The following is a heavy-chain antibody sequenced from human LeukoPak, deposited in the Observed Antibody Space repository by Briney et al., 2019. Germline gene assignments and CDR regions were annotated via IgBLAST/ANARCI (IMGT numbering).Heavy chain of an antibody. CDR1: GYSINSGYY. D-gene: IGHD5-18*01. J-gene: IGHJ4*02. V-gene: IGHV4-61*01. CDR2: IYYSGST. CDR3: ARVLGYRPYYFDY. Sequence: PSETLSLTCAVSGYSINSGYYWGWIRQPPGKGLEWIGYIYYSGSTNYNPSLKSRVTISVDTSKNQFSLKLSSVTAADTAVYYCARVLGYRPYYFDYWGQGTLVTVSS.